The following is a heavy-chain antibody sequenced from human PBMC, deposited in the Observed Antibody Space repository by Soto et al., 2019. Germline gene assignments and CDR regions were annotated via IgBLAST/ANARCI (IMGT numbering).Heavy chain of an antibody. CDR3: TRVALTHYYYYGMDV. J-gene: IGHJ6*02. D-gene: IGHD7-27*01. CDR1: GFTFGYYA. V-gene: IGHV3-49*03. Sequence: GGSLRLSCTASGFTFGYYAMSWFRQAPGKGLEWVGFIRSKAYGGTTEYAASVKGRFTISRDDSKSIAYLQMNSLKTEDTAVYYCTRVALTHYYYYGMDVWGQGTTVTV. CDR2: IRSKAYGGTT.